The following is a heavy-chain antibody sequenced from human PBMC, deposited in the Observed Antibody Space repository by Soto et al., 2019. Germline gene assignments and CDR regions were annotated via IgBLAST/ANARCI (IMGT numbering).Heavy chain of an antibody. D-gene: IGHD3-3*01. J-gene: IGHJ4*02. CDR2: IIPIFGTA. CDR3: ASPNYFFSNVEWSRSYFDY. CDR1: GGTFTKYA. Sequence: QVQLVQSGAEVKKPGSSVKVSCRASGGTFTKYAISWVRQAPGQGLEWMGGIIPIFGTANYAQKFQGRVTITADESTRSAYMELNSLTSDDTAVYYCASPNYFFSNVEWSRSYFDYWGQGTLVTVSS. V-gene: IGHV1-69*01.